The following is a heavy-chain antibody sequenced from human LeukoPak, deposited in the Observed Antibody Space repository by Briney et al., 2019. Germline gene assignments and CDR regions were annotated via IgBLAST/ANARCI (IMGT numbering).Heavy chain of an antibody. V-gene: IGHV3-23*01. CDR2: IIHSGANT. J-gene: IGHJ4*02. D-gene: IGHD6-6*01. Sequence: PGGSLRFSCAASGFTFSSYAMSWVRQAPGKGLEWVSAIIHSGANTYYADSVKGRFSISRDNSKNTLYLQMNSLRAEDTAVYYCARVDGSSLSRARFDYWGPGTLVTVSS. CDR3: ARVDGSSLSRARFDY. CDR1: GFTFSSYA.